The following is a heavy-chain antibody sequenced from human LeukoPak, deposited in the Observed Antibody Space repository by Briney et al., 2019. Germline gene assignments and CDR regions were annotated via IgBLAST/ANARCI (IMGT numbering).Heavy chain of an antibody. V-gene: IGHV4-39*07. Sequence: PSETLSLTCTVSGGSISSSSYYWGWIRQPPGKGLEWIGEINHSGSTSYNPSLKSRVTMSVDTSKNQFSLKLSSVTAAGTAVYYCARGAPYGDYYFRMGPSDAFDIWGQGTMVTVSS. CDR2: INHSGST. CDR3: ARGAPYGDYYFRMGPSDAFDI. CDR1: GGSISSSSYY. D-gene: IGHD4-17*01. J-gene: IGHJ3*02.